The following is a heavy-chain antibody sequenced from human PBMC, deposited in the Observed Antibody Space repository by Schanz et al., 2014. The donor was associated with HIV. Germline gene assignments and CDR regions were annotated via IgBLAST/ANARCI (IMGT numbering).Heavy chain of an antibody. CDR1: GFTFNDYY. Sequence: QVQLVESGGGLVKPGGSLRLSCAASGFTFNDYYMSWIRQAPGKGLEWISYIRGSDSTTYYADSVKGRFTISGDNAKNTLYLQMKSLRAEDTAVYYCARETVNYYYGMDVWGQGTTVTVSS. D-gene: IGHD4-4*01. CDR3: ARETVNYYYGMDV. J-gene: IGHJ6*02. CDR2: IRGSDSTT. V-gene: IGHV3-11*04.